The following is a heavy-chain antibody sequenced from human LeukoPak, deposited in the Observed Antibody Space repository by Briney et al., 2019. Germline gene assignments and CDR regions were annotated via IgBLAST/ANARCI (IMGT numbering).Heavy chain of an antibody. V-gene: IGHV4-38-2*02. D-gene: IGHD1-26*01. CDR1: GYSISSGYY. Sequence: PSETLSLTCTVSGYSISSGYYWGWIRQPPGKGLEWIGSIYHGGSTYYNPSLKSRVTISVDTSKNQFSLKLSSVTAADTAVYYCARGIVGATRAFDIWGQGTMVTVSS. CDR3: ARGIVGATRAFDI. J-gene: IGHJ3*02. CDR2: IYHGGST.